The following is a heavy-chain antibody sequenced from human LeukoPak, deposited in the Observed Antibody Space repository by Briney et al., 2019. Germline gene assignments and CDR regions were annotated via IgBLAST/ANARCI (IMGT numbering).Heavy chain of an antibody. CDR3: AREPGYNPRACDI. CDR1: GGSISSSNW. CDR2: IYHSGTT. Sequence: SETLSLTCAVSGGSISSSNWWSWVRQPPGKGLEWIGEIYHSGTTNYNPSLKSRVTVSVDKSKNQFSLKLTSVTAADTAVYYCAREPGYNPRACDIWGQGTMVTVSS. V-gene: IGHV4-4*02. J-gene: IGHJ3*02. D-gene: IGHD5-24*01.